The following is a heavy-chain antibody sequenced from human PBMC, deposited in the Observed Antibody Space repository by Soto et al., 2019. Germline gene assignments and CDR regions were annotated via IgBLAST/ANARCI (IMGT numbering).Heavy chain of an antibody. Sequence: EVQLVQSGAEVKKPGESLKISCKGCGCSFTSYWIGWVRQMVGKGLEWMGIIYPGDSDTRYSPSFQGQVTISADKSISTAYLQWSSLKASDIVMYYCARWDAGIAAAFDSWGQGTLVTVSS. CDR1: GCSFTSYW. J-gene: IGHJ5*01. V-gene: IGHV5-51*01. CDR3: ARWDAGIAAAFDS. CDR2: IYPGDSDT. D-gene: IGHD6-13*01.